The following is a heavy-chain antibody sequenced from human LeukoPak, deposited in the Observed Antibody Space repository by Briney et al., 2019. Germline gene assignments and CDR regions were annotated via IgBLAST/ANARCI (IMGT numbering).Heavy chain of an antibody. Sequence: GGSLRLSCAASGFTFSSYGMHWVRQAPGKGLEWVAVISYDGSNKYYADSVKGRFTISRDNSKNTLYLQMNSLRAEDTAVYYCAKGGSSSRAYYYYMDVWGKGTTVTISS. CDR1: GFTFSSYG. D-gene: IGHD6-13*01. CDR3: AKGGSSSRAYYYYMDV. V-gene: IGHV3-30*18. J-gene: IGHJ6*03. CDR2: ISYDGSNK.